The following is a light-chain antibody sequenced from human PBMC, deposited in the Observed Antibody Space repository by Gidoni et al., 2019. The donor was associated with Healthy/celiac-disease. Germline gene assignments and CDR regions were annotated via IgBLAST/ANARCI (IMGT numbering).Light chain of an antibody. Sequence: EIGLTQSPATLSLSPGERATLSCRASQRVSSSYLAWYQQKPGLAPRLLIYDASSRATGIPDRFSGSGSGTDFTLTISRLEPEDFAVYYCQQYGSSPYTFGQGTKLEIK. CDR2: DAS. V-gene: IGKV3D-20*01. CDR3: QQYGSSPYT. CDR1: QRVSSSY. J-gene: IGKJ2*01.